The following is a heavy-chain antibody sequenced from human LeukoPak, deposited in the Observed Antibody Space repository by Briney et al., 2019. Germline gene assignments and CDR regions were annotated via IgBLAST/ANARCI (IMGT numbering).Heavy chain of an antibody. CDR1: GFTFTGYY. J-gene: IGHJ6*03. Sequence: ASVKVSCKASGFTFTGYYIHWVRQAPGQGLEWMGWINPNNGDTNYAQKFQGRVTMTRNTSISTAYMELSSLRSEDTAVYYCARVYYGSGSYIYYYYYMDVWGRGTTVTISS. CDR3: ARVYYGSGSYIYYYYYMDV. CDR2: INPNNGDT. D-gene: IGHD3-10*01. V-gene: IGHV1-2*02.